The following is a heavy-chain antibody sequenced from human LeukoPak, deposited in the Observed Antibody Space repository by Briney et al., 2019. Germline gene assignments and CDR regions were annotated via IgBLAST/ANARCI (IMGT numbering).Heavy chain of an antibody. CDR1: GGSISNRSYY. V-gene: IGHV4-39*01. Sequence: SETLSLTCTVSGGSISNRSYYWGWIRQPPGKGLEWIGKISDSGNTYYSPSLRSRVTISIDTSKNQFSLKLSSVTAADTAVYYCAGQPDYWGQGTLVTVSS. CDR2: ISDSGNT. J-gene: IGHJ4*02. CDR3: AGQPDY.